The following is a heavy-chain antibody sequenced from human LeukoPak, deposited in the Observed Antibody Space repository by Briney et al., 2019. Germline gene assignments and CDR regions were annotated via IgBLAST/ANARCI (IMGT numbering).Heavy chain of an antibody. Sequence: GGSLRLSCAASGFTFTSYDMHWVRQAPGKGLEWVAGISFDGSKKYYADSVKGRFTISRDNSRNTLYVQMNSLRAADTAVYYCASLFGELSGDYWGQGTLVTVSS. J-gene: IGHJ4*02. CDR1: GFTFTSYD. D-gene: IGHD3-10*02. CDR2: ISFDGSKK. V-gene: IGHV3-30-3*01. CDR3: ASLFGELSGDY.